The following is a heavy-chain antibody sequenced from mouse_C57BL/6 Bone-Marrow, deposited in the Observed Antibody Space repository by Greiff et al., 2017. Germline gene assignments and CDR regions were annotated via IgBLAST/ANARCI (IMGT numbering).Heavy chain of an antibody. D-gene: IGHD2-3*01. Sequence: EVHLVESGGGLVQPKGSLKLSCAASGFTFNTYAMHWVRQAPGKGLEWVARIRSKSSNYATYYADSVKDRFTISRDDSQSMLYLQMNNLKTEDTAMYYCVRDEDDGYFPWFAYWGQGTLVTVSA. CDR1: GFTFNTYA. V-gene: IGHV10-3*01. CDR2: IRSKSSNYAT. J-gene: IGHJ3*01. CDR3: VRDEDDGYFPWFAY.